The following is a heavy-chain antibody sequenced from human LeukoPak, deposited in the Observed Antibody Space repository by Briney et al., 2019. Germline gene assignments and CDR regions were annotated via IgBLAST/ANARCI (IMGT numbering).Heavy chain of an antibody. Sequence: SETLSLTCAVYGGSFSGYYWSWIRQPPGKGLEWIGYIYYSGSTNYNPSLKSRVTISVDTSKNQFSLKLSSVTAADTAVYYCAGTRIAAAGTNHYYYGMDVWGQGTTVTVSS. CDR2: IYYSGST. J-gene: IGHJ6*02. V-gene: IGHV4-59*08. CDR1: GGSFSGYY. CDR3: AGTRIAAAGTNHYYYGMDV. D-gene: IGHD6-13*01.